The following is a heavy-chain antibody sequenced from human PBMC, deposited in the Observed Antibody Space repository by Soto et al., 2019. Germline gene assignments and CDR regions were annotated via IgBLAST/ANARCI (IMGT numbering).Heavy chain of an antibody. CDR1: GHIFTSYY. CDR3: AREAKEGPTDHKYYGLDV. D-gene: IGHD1-26*01. CDR2: INPSGGST. V-gene: IGHV1-46*01. J-gene: IGHJ6*02. Sequence: QVQLVQSGAEVKKPGASVKVSCKASGHIFTSYYMHWVRQAPGQGLEWVGIINPSGGSTTYAQKFQGRVTMTRDTSASTVYMDLSSLRSEDTAIYYCAREAKEGPTDHKYYGLDVWGQGTTVTVSS.